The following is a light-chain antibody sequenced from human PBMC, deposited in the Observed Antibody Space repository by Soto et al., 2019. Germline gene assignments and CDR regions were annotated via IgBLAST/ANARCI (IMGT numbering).Light chain of an antibody. V-gene: IGLV2-14*01. CDR2: DVS. Sequence: SQAASVCGSPGQSINISCTGTSSDVGGYNYVSWYQQHPGKAPKLMIYDVSNRPSGVSNRFSGSKSGNTASLTISGLQAEDEADYYCSSYTSSSTLVFGTGTKVTVL. CDR1: SSDVGGYNY. J-gene: IGLJ1*01. CDR3: SSYTSSSTLV.